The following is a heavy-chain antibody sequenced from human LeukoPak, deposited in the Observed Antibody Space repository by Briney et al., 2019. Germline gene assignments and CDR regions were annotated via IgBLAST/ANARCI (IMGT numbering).Heavy chain of an antibody. Sequence: PSETLSLTCTVSGGSISSYFWSWIRQPAGKGLEWIGRIYTSGSTNYNPSLKSRVTISVDTSKNQFSLKLSSVTAADTAVYYCAGLGYSYGYFYGMDVWGQGTTVTVSS. CDR3: AGLGYSYGYFYGMDV. V-gene: IGHV4-4*07. CDR1: GGSISSYF. CDR2: IYTSGST. D-gene: IGHD5-18*01. J-gene: IGHJ6*02.